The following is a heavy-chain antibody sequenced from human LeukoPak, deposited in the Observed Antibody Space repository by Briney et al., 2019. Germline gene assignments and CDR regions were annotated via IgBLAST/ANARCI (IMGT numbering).Heavy chain of an antibody. V-gene: IGHV1-69*05. D-gene: IGHD6-6*01. CDR1: GGTFSSYA. CDR2: IIPIFGTA. J-gene: IGHJ6*03. Sequence: ASVKVSCTASGGTFSSYAISWVRQAPGQGLEWMGGIIPIFGTANYAQKFQGRVTITTDKSTSTAYMELRSLRSDDTAVYYCARDVPFSSIAARSPYMDVWGKGTTVTVSS. CDR3: ARDVPFSSIAARSPYMDV.